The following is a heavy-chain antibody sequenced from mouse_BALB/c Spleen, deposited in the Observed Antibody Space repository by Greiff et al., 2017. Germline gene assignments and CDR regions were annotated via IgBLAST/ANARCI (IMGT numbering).Heavy chain of an antibody. J-gene: IGHJ1*01. D-gene: IGHD4-1*01. V-gene: IGHV1-18*01. Sequence: VQLQQSGPELVKPGASVKISCTASGFNFTDNNMDWVKQSHGKSLEWIGDINPNNGGTIYNQKFKGKATLTADKSSSTAYLELRSLTSEDTAVDYCARPNFCWYFDVWGAGTTLTVSS. CDR3: ARPNFCWYFDV. CDR1: GFNFTDNN. CDR2: INPNNGGT.